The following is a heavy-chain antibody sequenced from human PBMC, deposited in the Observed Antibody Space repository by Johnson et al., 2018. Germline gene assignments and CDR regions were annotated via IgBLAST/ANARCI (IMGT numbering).Heavy chain of an antibody. Sequence: VQLVESGGGLVKPGGSLRLSCAASGFTFSDYYMSWIRQAPGKGLEWVSYISSSGSTIYYADSVKGRFPISRDNAKNSLYLQMNSPRAEDTAVYYCARRLYSSSSHAFDIWGQGTMVTVSS. D-gene: IGHD6-6*01. J-gene: IGHJ3*02. CDR2: ISSSGSTI. V-gene: IGHV3-11*04. CDR1: GFTFSDYY. CDR3: ARRLYSSSSHAFDI.